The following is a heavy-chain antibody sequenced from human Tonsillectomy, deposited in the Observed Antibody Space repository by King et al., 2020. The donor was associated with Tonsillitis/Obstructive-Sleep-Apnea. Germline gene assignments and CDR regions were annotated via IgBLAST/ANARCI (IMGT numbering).Heavy chain of an antibody. CDR3: ARDFGKDWDY. D-gene: IGHD3-10*01. V-gene: IGHV3-48*02. Sequence: QLVQSGGGLVQPGGSLRLSCAASGFTFSSYSMNWVRQAPGKGLEWVSYISSSSITIYYADSVKGRFTISGDNAKNSLYLQMYSLRDEDTAVYYCARDFGKDWDYWGQGTLVTVSS. CDR2: ISSSSITI. J-gene: IGHJ4*02. CDR1: GFTFSSYS.